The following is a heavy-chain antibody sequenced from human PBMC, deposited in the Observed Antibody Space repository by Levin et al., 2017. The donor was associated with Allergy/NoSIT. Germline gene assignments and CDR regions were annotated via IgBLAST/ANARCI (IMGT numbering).Heavy chain of an antibody. Sequence: SQTLSLTCAVSGGSIRSDDYSWNWIRQPPGKDLEWIGYIYHSGSTYYNPSLKSRVTILVDRPKNQFSLKMNSVTAADTAVYFCARGGSFPFFDLWGRGSLVTVSS. V-gene: IGHV4-30-2*01. J-gene: IGHJ2*01. CDR3: ARGGSFPFFDL. CDR1: GGSIRSDDYS. D-gene: IGHD3-10*01. CDR2: IYHSGST.